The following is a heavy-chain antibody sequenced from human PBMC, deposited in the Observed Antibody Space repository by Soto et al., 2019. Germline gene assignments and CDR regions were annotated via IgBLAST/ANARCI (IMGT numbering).Heavy chain of an antibody. CDR3: ARILPNGNYFDY. CDR2: IFSNDEK. J-gene: IGHJ4*02. V-gene: IGHV2-26*01. CDR1: GFSLSNARMG. Sequence: QVTLKESGPVLVKPTETLTLTCTVSGFSLSNARMGVSWIRQPPGKALEWLAHIFSNDEKSSRTSLKSRLTISKDTSKSQVVLTMTHMDTVDTATYYCARILPNGNYFDYWGQGTLVTVSS. D-gene: IGHD7-27*01.